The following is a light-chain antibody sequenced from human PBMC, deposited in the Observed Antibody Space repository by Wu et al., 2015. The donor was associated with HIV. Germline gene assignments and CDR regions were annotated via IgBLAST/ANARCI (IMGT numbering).Light chain of an antibody. CDR3: QQYNNWPGT. Sequence: EIVMTQSPVTLSVSPGERATLSCRASQSVSSNFAWYQQKPGQAPRLLIYGASTRATGIPARFSGSGSGTEFTLTISSLQSGDFAVYYCQQYNNWPGTFGQGTKVEIK. V-gene: IGKV3-15*01. CDR2: GAS. CDR1: QSVSSN. J-gene: IGKJ1*01.